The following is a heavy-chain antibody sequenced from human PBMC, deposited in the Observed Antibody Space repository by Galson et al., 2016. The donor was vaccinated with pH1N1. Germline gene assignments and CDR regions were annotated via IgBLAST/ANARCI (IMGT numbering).Heavy chain of an antibody. Sequence: SLRLSCAASGFPFSAYAMNWIRQAPGKGPEWVSVISGGAGSTKYADSVRGRFTISRDNSNDTTFLQMTNLRVEDTAIYYCAKSGRTARQILAPRDGMDVWGQGTTV. J-gene: IGHJ6*02. D-gene: IGHD1-14*01. V-gene: IGHV3-23*01. CDR2: ISGGAGST. CDR3: AKSGRTARQILAPRDGMDV. CDR1: GFPFSAYA.